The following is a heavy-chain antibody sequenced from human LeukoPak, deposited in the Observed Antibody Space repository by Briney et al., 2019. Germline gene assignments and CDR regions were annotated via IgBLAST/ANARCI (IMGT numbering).Heavy chain of an antibody. CDR1: GFTFISYS. V-gene: IGHV3-48*02. CDR2: ISGSSSAI. D-gene: IGHD7-27*01. J-gene: IGHJ4*02. Sequence: GGSLRLSCAASGFTFISYSMNWVRQAPGRGLEWVSYISGSSSAIYFADSVKGRFTISRDNAMNSLYLQMNSLRDDDTAVYYCARGRLGTNFDYWGQGTLVTVSS. CDR3: ARGRLGTNFDY.